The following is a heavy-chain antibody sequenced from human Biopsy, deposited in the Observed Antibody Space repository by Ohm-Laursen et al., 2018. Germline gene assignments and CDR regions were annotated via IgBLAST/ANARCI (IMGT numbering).Heavy chain of an antibody. Sequence: PGTLSLTCNVPGGDINNYYWSWIRQPAGKGLEWIGRIYPGGSTNYNPSLKSRVTMSVDTSKKQLSLRLRSVTAADTAMYYCASVVLGPTNDAFDLWGQGTMVGVSS. CDR1: GGDINNYY. J-gene: IGHJ3*01. CDR2: IYPGGST. D-gene: IGHD3-22*01. CDR3: ASVVLGPTNDAFDL. V-gene: IGHV4-4*07.